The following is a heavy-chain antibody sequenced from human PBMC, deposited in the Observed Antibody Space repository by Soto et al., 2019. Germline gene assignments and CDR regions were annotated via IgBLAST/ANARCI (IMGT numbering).Heavy chain of an antibody. V-gene: IGHV4-59*08. D-gene: IGHD3-3*01. CDR2: IYYSGST. Sequence: SETLSLTCTVSGGSISSYYWSWIRQPPGKGLEWIGYIYYSGSTNYNPSLKSRVTISVDTSKNQFSLKLSSVTAADTAVYYCARVLKGSGYSHYYYYMDVWGKGTTVTVSS. CDR1: GGSISSYY. CDR3: ARVLKGSGYSHYYYYMDV. J-gene: IGHJ6*03.